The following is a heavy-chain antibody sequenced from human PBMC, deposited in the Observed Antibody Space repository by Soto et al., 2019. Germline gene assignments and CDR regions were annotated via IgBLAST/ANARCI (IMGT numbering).Heavy chain of an antibody. J-gene: IGHJ4*02. Sequence: GASVKVSCKASGYTFTSYGISWVRQAPGQGLEWMGWISAYNGNTNYAQKLQGRVTMTTDTSTSTAYMELRSLRSDDTAVYYCARALTSDSSGRRVRWFDYWGQGTLVTVSS. CDR3: ARALTSDSSGRRVRWFDY. D-gene: IGHD3-22*01. CDR1: GYTFTSYG. CDR2: ISAYNGNT. V-gene: IGHV1-18*01.